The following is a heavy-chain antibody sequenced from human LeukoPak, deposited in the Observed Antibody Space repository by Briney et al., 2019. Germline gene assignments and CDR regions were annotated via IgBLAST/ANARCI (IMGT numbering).Heavy chain of an antibody. J-gene: IGHJ4*02. V-gene: IGHV3-23*01. D-gene: IGHD5-18*01. CDR1: GFTFITYA. Sequence: GGSLRVSCAASGFTFITYAMSWVRQAPGKGLEWVSGISGSGGSTYYADSVKGRFTISRDNSKNTLYLQMNSLRAEDTAVYYCAKDPLGYSHGYLDYWGQGTLVTVSS. CDR2: ISGSGGST. CDR3: AKDPLGYSHGYLDY.